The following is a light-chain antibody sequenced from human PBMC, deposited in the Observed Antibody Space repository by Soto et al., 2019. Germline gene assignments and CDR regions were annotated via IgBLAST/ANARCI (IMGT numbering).Light chain of an antibody. V-gene: IGLV2-8*01. J-gene: IGLJ1*01. CDR2: EVY. CDR1: SSDVGGYNY. Sequence: QSVLTQPPSASGSPGQSVTISCTGTSSDVGGYNYVSWYQQHPGKAPKLIIYEVYKRPSGVPDRFSGSKSGNTAALTVSGLQAEDEAYYYRSLYVGTNSYVFGTGTKLTVL. CDR3: SLYVGTNSYV.